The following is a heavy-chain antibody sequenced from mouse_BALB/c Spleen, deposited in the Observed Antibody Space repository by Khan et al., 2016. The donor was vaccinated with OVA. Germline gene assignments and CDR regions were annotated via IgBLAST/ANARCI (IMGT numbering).Heavy chain of an antibody. D-gene: IGHD1-1*01. CDR1: GYTFTSYW. Sequence: DLVKPGASVKLSCKASGYTFTSYWINWIKQRPGQGLEWIGHISPGSGNAYYNKIFTVKATLTVDTSSTTAYIQLTSLSSEDSAVYFCARSNYYGSGLYAMDYWGQGTSVTVSS. CDR3: ARSNYYGSGLYAMDY. J-gene: IGHJ4*01. CDR2: ISPGSGNA. V-gene: IGHV1S41*01.